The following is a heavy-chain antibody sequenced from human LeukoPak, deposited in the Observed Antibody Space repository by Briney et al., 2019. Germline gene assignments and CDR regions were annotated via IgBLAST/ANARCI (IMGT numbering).Heavy chain of an antibody. CDR2: IYYSGST. CDR1: GGSISSSSYY. Sequence: SETLSLTCTVSGGSISSSSYYWGWIRQPPGKGLEWIGSIYYSGSTYYNPSLKSRVTISVDTSKNQFSLKLSSVTAADTAVYYRARHRRIQLWPFDYWGQGTLVTVSS. V-gene: IGHV4-39*01. D-gene: IGHD5-18*01. CDR3: ARHRRIQLWPFDY. J-gene: IGHJ4*02.